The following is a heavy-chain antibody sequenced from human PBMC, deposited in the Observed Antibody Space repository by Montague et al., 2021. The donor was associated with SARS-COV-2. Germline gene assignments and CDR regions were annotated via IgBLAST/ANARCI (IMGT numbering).Heavy chain of an antibody. CDR2: FYSSRTS. V-gene: IGHV4-31*01. Sequence: TLSLTCTVSGGSIRSSDNYWSWLRQHPGKDLVWFGYFYSSRTSYYTPSLRIPVTISVATSKNQFSLKSSSVTAADTAVYYCARGMYGLTETTDDFDIWGQGKMVSVSS. D-gene: IGHD3-9*01. J-gene: IGHJ3*02. CDR1: GGSIRSSDNY. CDR3: ARGMYGLTETTDDFDI.